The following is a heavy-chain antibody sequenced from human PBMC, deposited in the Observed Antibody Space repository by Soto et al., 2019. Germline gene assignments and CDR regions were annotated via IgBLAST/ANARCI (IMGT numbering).Heavy chain of an antibody. J-gene: IGHJ4*02. V-gene: IGHV1-69*02. Sequence: QVQLVQSGAEVKNRGSSVKVSCKASGDTFSWSTISWVRQAPGQRLEWMGRIIPVLGVENHAQNFQGRVTLTADKSTSTAYLELSSLKSEDTAIYYCASSTAGVYVFHDWGQGTLVTVSS. CDR3: ASSTAGVYVFHD. CDR2: IIPVLGVE. D-gene: IGHD2-8*01. CDR1: GDTFSWST.